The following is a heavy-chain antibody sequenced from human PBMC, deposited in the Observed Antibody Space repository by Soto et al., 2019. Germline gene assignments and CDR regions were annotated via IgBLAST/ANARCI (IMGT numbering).Heavy chain of an antibody. D-gene: IGHD3-22*01. CDR1: GDSVSGGASY. CDR3: VRGGNPYHYATSGPGTFDK. V-gene: IGHV4-30-4*01. J-gene: IGHJ4*02. Sequence: QVQLQESGPGLVKPSQTLSLTCTVSGDSVSGGASYCSWIRQPPGKALEWIGYTSFSGYTSYTPSLKSRVTILVDMSKFQFSLRLTSVTAAFTAIYYCVRGGNPYHYATSGPGTFDKWGQGTLVAVSS. CDR2: TSFSGYT.